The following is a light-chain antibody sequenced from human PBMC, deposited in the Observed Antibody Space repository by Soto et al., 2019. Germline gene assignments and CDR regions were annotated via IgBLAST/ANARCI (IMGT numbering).Light chain of an antibody. CDR2: DNN. CDR3: GTWDGSLSGYV. J-gene: IGLJ1*01. Sequence: VLTQPPSVSAAPGQKVTISFAGSSSNIGNNYVSWYQQLPGTAPRLLIYDNNKRPSGIPDRFSGSKSGSSATLGITGLQTGDEADYYCGTWDGSLSGYVFGTGTKVTVL. CDR1: SSNIGNNY. V-gene: IGLV1-51*01.